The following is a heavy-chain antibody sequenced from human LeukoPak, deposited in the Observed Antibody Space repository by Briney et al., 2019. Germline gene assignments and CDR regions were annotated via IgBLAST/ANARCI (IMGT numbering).Heavy chain of an antibody. V-gene: IGHV3-21*01. D-gene: IGHD3-16*01. J-gene: IGHJ4*02. CDR3: AKRGGSRYFDY. Sequence: GGSLRLSCAASGFTFSSDSMNWVRQAPGKGLEWVSSISSSSSYIYYADSVKGRFTISRDNAKNSLYLQMNSLRAEDTAVYYCAKRGGSRYFDYWGQGTLVTVFS. CDR1: GFTFSSDS. CDR2: ISSSSSYI.